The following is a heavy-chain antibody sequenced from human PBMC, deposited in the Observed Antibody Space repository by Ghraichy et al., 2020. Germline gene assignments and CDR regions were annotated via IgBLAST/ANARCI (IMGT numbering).Heavy chain of an antibody. CDR1: GFTFRNNW. CDR2: ISSDGTGT. Sequence: GGSLRLSCAASGFTFRNNWMHWVRQAPGRGLVWVSRISSDGTGTNYADSVKGRFTISRDNAKNTLYPQLSSLSVEDTSVYYCARDGGSGSNHDWYFDVWGRGTLVTVSS. V-gene: IGHV3-74*01. CDR3: ARDGGSGSNHDWYFDV. D-gene: IGHD3-10*01. J-gene: IGHJ2*01.